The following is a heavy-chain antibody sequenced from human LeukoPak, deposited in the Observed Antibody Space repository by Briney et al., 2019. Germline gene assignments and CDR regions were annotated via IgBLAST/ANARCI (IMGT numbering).Heavy chain of an antibody. CDR2: INANTDST. J-gene: IGHJ5*01. Sequence: GASVKVSCKASGYTFNTNGLNWVRQAPGQGLEWMGWINANTDSTNYAQIFQGRVTMTTDTSTSTAYMELTSLTSDDTAIYYCARDAYQGSSWSNWFDSWGQGTLVIVSS. D-gene: IGHD6-13*01. CDR3: ARDAYQGSSWSNWFDS. CDR1: GYTFNTNG. V-gene: IGHV1-18*01.